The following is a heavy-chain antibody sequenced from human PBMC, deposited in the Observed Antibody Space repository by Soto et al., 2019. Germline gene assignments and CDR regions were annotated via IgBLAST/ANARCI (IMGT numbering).Heavy chain of an antibody. V-gene: IGHV3-30-3*01. CDR3: ATNSSSWYEDYYYGMDV. D-gene: IGHD6-13*01. CDR1: GFTFSSYA. Sequence: GGSLRLSCAASGFTFSSYAMHWVRQAPGKGLEWVAVISYDGSNKYYADSVKGRFTISRDNSKNTLYPQMNSLRAEDTAVYYCATNSSSWYEDYYYGMDVWGQGTTVTVSS. J-gene: IGHJ6*02. CDR2: ISYDGSNK.